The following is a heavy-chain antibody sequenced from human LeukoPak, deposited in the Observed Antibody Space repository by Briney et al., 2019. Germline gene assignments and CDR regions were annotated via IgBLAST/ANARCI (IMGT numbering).Heavy chain of an antibody. CDR3: ARDGPRRGYSYGHYYYYGMDV. J-gene: IGHJ6*02. CDR1: GGSVSSGSYY. V-gene: IGHV4-61*01. D-gene: IGHD5-18*01. Sequence: NPSETLSLTCTVSGGSVSSGSYYWSWIRQPPGKGLEWIGYIYYSGSTNYNPSLKSRVTISLDTSKNQFSLKLSSVTTADTAVYYCARDGPRRGYSYGHYYYYGMDVWGQGTTVTVSS. CDR2: IYYSGST.